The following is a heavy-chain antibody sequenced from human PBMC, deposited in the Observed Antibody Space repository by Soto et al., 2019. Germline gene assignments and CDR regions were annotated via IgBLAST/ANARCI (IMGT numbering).Heavy chain of an antibody. J-gene: IGHJ6*02. V-gene: IGHV1-2*02. Sequence: QVQLVQSGAEVKKPGASVKVSCKASGYTFTGFFIHWVRQAPGQGFEWMGWINPSSGATNYALKFRGRVTLTRDTSISTAHMQLSSLRSDDTAVYFCAKGGQSLSLYVWGQGTTVTVSS. D-gene: IGHD2-8*01. CDR3: AKGGQSLSLYV. CDR1: GYTFTGFF. CDR2: INPSSGAT.